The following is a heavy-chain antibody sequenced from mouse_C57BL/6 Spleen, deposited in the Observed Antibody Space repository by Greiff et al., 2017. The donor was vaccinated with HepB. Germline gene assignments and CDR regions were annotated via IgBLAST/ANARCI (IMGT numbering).Heavy chain of an antibody. Sequence: EVKLVESGGDLVKPGGSLKLSCAASGFTFSSYGMSWVRQTPDKRLEWVATISSGGSYTYYPDSVKGRFTISRDNAKNTLYLQMSSLKSEDTAMYYCARRRTAFAYWGQGTLVTVSA. D-gene: IGHD1-2*01. V-gene: IGHV5-6*02. J-gene: IGHJ3*01. CDR3: ARRRTAFAY. CDR1: GFTFSSYG. CDR2: ISSGGSYT.